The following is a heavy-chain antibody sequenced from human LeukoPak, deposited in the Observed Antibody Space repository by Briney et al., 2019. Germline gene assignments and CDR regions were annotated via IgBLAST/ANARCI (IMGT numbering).Heavy chain of an antibody. D-gene: IGHD2-15*01. CDR2: IKQDGSEK. Sequence: GGSLRLSCAPSAFTFSSYWMSWVRQAPGKVLEWVANIKQDGSEKYYVDSVKGRFTISRDNAKNSLYLQMNSLRAEDTAVYYCARDAGYCSGGSCSDLFDYWGQGTLVTVSS. CDR1: AFTFSSYW. CDR3: ARDAGYCSGGSCSDLFDY. V-gene: IGHV3-7*01. J-gene: IGHJ4*02.